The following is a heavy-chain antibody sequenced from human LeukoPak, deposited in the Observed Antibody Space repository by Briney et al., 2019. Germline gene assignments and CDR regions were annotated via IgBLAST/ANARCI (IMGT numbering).Heavy chain of an antibody. J-gene: IGHJ4*02. V-gene: IGHV3-23*01. CDR1: GFTFSSYA. CDR2: ISASGGTT. D-gene: IGHD6-13*01. CDR3: AKAKYSSSWYDFDY. Sequence: PGGSLRLSCAASGFTFSSYAMSWVRQAPGKGLEWVSAISASGGTTYYADSVRGRFTISRDNSKNTLYLQMNSLRAEDTAIYYCAKAKYSSSWYDFDYWGQGTLVTVSS.